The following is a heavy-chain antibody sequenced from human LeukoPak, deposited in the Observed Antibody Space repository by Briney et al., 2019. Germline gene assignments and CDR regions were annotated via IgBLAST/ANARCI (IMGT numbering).Heavy chain of an antibody. Sequence: GASVKVSCKASGYTFTGYYMHWVRQAPGQGLEWMGRINPNSGGTNHAQKFQGRVTMTRDTSISTVYMELSRLRSDDTAVYYCARSRITIFGVVDNWFDPWGQGTLVTVSS. CDR1: GYTFTGYY. D-gene: IGHD3-3*01. J-gene: IGHJ5*02. CDR2: INPNSGGT. CDR3: ARSRITIFGVVDNWFDP. V-gene: IGHV1-2*06.